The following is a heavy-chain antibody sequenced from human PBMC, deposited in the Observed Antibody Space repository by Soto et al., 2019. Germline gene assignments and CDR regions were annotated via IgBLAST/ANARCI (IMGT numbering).Heavy chain of an antibody. CDR3: VHTVMVHTIPGGHDFDY. J-gene: IGHJ4*02. D-gene: IGHD2-21*01. CDR2: IYWNEDK. Sequence: QITLEESGPTLVKPTQTLTLTCTFSAFSLSTNGVGVGWIRQPPGKPLEWLVVIYWNEDKRYSRSLKSRLSITKDTSKNQVVLTMTTMDPVDTATYYCVHTVMVHTIPGGHDFDYWGPGILVTVSS. V-gene: IGHV2-5*01. CDR1: AFSLSTNGVG.